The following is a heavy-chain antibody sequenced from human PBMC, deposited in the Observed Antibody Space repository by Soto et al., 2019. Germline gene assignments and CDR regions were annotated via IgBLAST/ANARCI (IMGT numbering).Heavy chain of an antibody. Sequence: ASVKVSCKASGYTFTGYYMHWMRQAPGLGLEWMGWINPDSGDTKHAQKFQGRVTMTRDTSISTAYMELSSLRSDDTAVYYCARAGGPVDYSDYVGTHYFDYWGQGALVTVSS. V-gene: IGHV1-2*02. D-gene: IGHD4-17*01. CDR2: INPDSGDT. CDR3: ARAGGPVDYSDYVGTHYFDY. J-gene: IGHJ4*02. CDR1: GYTFTGYY.